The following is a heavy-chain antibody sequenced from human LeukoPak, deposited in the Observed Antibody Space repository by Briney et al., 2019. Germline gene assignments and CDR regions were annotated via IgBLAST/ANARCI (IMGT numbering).Heavy chain of an antibody. J-gene: IGHJ4*02. Sequence: GASVKVSCKASGYTFTGYYMHWVRQAPGQGLGWTGWINPNSGGTNYAQKFQGRVTMTRDTSISTAYMELSRLRSDDTAVYYCARVIAGYCSSTSCYEVGYWGRGTLVTVS. CDR1: GYTFTGYY. V-gene: IGHV1-2*02. CDR3: ARVIAGYCSSTSCYEVGY. D-gene: IGHD2-2*03. CDR2: INPNSGGT.